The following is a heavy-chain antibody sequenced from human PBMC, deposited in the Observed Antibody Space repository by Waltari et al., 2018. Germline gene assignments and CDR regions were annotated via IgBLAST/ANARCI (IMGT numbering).Heavy chain of an antibody. Sequence: QVQLVQSGAEVKKPGASVTVSCKASGYTFTDYYIPWVRQAPGQGPRKGIEGRGWIKPEGGGTNYAQKLQARGTMTGDTCIATAHMDLSRLRYDDTDVYYCAREMSRGVAASGDEAFEIWGQGTMVTVSS. CDR2: IKPEGGGT. CDR3: AREMSRGVAASGDEAFEI. J-gene: IGHJ3*02. D-gene: IGHD6-13*01. CDR1: GYTFTDYY. V-gene: IGHV1-2*02.